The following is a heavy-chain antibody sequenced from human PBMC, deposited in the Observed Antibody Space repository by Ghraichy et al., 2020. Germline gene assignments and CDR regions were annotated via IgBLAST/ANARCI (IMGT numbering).Heavy chain of an antibody. D-gene: IGHD1-1*01. CDR3: ARAASGISLTTRDDY. V-gene: IGHV4-34*01. CDR1: GGSFSGYY. J-gene: IGHJ4*02. CDR2: INHSGST. Sequence: SETLSLTCAVYGGSFSGYYWSWIRQPPGKGLEWIGEINHSGSTNYNPSLKSRVTISVDTSKNQFSLKLSSVTAADTAVYYCARAASGISLTTRDDYWGQGTLVTVSS.